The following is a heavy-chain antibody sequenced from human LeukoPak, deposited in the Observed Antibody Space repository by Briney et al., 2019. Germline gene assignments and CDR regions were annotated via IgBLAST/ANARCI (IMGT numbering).Heavy chain of an antibody. J-gene: IGHJ4*02. V-gene: IGHV3-23*01. CDR2: ISGRGGST. Sequence: QPGRSLRLSCAASGFTFSSYAMSWVRQAPGKGLEWVSAISGRGGSTYYADSVKGRFTISRDNSKNTLYLQMNSLRAEDTAVYYCTTVAAAGQIDYWGQGTLVTVSS. D-gene: IGHD6-13*01. CDR3: TTVAAAGQIDY. CDR1: GFTFSSYA.